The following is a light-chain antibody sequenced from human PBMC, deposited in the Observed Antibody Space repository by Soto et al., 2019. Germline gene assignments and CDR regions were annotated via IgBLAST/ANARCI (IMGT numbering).Light chain of an antibody. CDR1: QSISSW. J-gene: IGKJ1*01. V-gene: IGKV1-5*01. CDR2: DAS. CDR3: QQYNTYWT. Sequence: IQMTQSPSTLSASVGDRVTITCRASQSISSWLAWYQQKPGKTPKVLIYDASSLESGVPSRFSGSGSGTEFTLTISSLQPDDFATYYCQQYNTYWTFCQ.